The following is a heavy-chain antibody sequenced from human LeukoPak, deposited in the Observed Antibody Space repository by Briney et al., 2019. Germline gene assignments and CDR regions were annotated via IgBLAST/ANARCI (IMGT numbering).Heavy chain of an antibody. CDR2: IIPIFGTA. Sequence: GASVKVSCKASGGTFSSYAISWVRQAPGQGLEWMGGIIPIFGTANYAQKFQGRVTITADESTSTAYMELSSLRSEDTAVYYCARGDILIPNWFDPWGQGTLVTVSS. CDR1: GGTFSSYA. J-gene: IGHJ5*02. V-gene: IGHV1-69*13. CDR3: ARGDILIPNWFDP. D-gene: IGHD3-9*01.